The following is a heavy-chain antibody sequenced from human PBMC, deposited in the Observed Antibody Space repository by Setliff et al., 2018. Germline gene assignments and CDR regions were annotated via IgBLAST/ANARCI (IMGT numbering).Heavy chain of an antibody. V-gene: IGHV3-73*01. D-gene: IGHD3-3*01. CDR3: TRARDRSGYWDFDY. J-gene: IGHJ4*02. CDR1: GFIFSGSA. Sequence: PGGSLRLSCAASGFIFSGSAMHWVRQASGKGLEWVGRIRSKPYTYATTYAASMKGRFTTSRDDSKNTAYLQMNSLKTEDTAVYYCTRARDRSGYWDFDYWGQGTLVTVSS. CDR2: IRSKPYTYAT.